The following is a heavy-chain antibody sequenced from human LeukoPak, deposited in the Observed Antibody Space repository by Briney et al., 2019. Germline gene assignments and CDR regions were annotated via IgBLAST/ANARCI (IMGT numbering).Heavy chain of an antibody. V-gene: IGHV4-4*07. CDR3: ARERAEYYDFWSGYYPNWFDP. CDR2: IYTSGST. CDR1: GGSISSYY. Sequence: SETLSLTCTVSGGSISSYYWSWIRRPAGKGLEWIGRIYTSGSTNYNPSLKSRVTMSVDTSKNQFSLKLGSVTAADTAVYYCARERAEYYDFWSGYYPNWFDPWGQGTLVTVSS. J-gene: IGHJ5*02. D-gene: IGHD3-3*01.